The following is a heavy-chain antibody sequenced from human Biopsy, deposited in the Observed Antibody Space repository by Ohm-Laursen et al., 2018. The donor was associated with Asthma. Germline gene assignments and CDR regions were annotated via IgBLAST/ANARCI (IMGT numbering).Heavy chain of an antibody. V-gene: IGHV3-30*18. Sequence: SLRLSCAASGFVFRSHAMHWVRQAPGKGLEWVAVVSYDGGVVHYADSMKGRFTISRDNANSTLYLQMNRLRTDDTAVYFCAKRRGYSDLTDFDHWGQGTLVTVSS. D-gene: IGHD3-3*01. CDR1: GFVFRSHA. J-gene: IGHJ4*02. CDR2: VSYDGGVV. CDR3: AKRRGYSDLTDFDH.